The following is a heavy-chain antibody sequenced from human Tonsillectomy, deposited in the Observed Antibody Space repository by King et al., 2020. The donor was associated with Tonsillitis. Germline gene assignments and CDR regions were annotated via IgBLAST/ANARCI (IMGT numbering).Heavy chain of an antibody. CDR2: ISYDGSNK. CDR1: GFTFSNYP. Sequence: QVQLVQSGGGVVQPGRSLRLSCAASGFTFSNYPMHWVRQAPGKGLEWVAVISYDGSNKYYADSVKGRFTISRDNSKNTLYLQMTSLRAEDTAVYYCARGGDERGTDYWGQGTLVTVSS. CDR3: ARGGDERGTDY. V-gene: IGHV3-30*01. D-gene: IGHD7-27*01. J-gene: IGHJ4*02.